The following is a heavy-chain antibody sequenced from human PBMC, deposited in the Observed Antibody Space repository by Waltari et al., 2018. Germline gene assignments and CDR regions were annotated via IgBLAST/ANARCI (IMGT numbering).Heavy chain of an antibody. CDR3: TTDPVLTAFDY. V-gene: IGHV3-15*01. CDR2: IKNKADGGTT. J-gene: IGHJ4*02. Sequence: EVQLVESGGGLAQPGGSLRLSCRASGFTFRNAWMSWVRQAPGKGLEWVGRIKNKADGGTTDYATPVKGRFSISRDDSKSTLYLQMNTLKSEDTAVYYCTTDPVLTAFDYWGQGTLVTVSS. D-gene: IGHD2-15*01. CDR1: GFTFRNAW.